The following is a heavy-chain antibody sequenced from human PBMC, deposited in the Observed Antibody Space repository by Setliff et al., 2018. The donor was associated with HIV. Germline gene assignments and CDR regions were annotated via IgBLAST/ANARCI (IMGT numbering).Heavy chain of an antibody. CDR1: GYSISSGYY. CDR3: ARIFGDQGYYYGMDV. V-gene: IGHV4-61*02. CDR2: IYTSGST. D-gene: IGHD3-3*01. J-gene: IGHJ6*02. Sequence: SETLSLTCAVSGYSISSGYYWSWIRQPAGKGLEWIGRIYTSGSTNYNPSLKSRVTISVDTSKNQFSLKLSSVIAADTAVYYCARIFGDQGYYYGMDVWGQGTTVTVSS.